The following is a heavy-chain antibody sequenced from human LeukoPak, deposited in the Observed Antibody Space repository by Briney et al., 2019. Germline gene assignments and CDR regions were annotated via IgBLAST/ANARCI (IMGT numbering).Heavy chain of an antibody. CDR2: IYHSGST. D-gene: IGHD6-19*01. CDR1: GYSISSGYY. Sequence: SETLSLTCTVSGYSISSGYYWGWIRQPPGKGLEWIGSIYHSGSTYYNPSLKSRVTISINTSKNQFSLKLTSVTAADTAVYYCARAGGSGLIDYWGQGTLVTVSS. V-gene: IGHV4-38-2*02. CDR3: ARAGGSGLIDY. J-gene: IGHJ4*02.